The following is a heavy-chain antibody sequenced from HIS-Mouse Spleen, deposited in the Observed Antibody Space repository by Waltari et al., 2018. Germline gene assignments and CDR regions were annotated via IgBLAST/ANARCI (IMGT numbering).Heavy chain of an antibody. CDR1: GFSLSTSGMC. Sequence: QVTLRESGPALVKPTQTLTLTCTFSGFSLSTSGMCVSWFRQPPGKALEWLARIDWDDDKYYSPSLKTRLTISKDTSKNQVVLTMTNMDPVDTATYYCARISGYDYGMDVWGQGTTVTVSS. J-gene: IGHJ6*02. CDR2: IDWDDDK. D-gene: IGHD1-26*01. CDR3: ARISGYDYGMDV. V-gene: IGHV2-70*15.